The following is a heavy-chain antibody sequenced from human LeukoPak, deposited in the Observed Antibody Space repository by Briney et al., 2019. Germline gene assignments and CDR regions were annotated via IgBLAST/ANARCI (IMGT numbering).Heavy chain of an antibody. CDR2: ISSRSNYI. CDR1: GFTFSRYS. Sequence: GGSLRLSCAASGFTFSRYSMNWVRQAPGKGLEWVSSISSRSNYIYYADSVKGRFTISRDNAKNSLYLQMNSLRADETAVYYCARDIGTTGPQGSDYWGQGTLVIVSS. J-gene: IGHJ4*02. CDR3: ARDIGTTGPQGSDY. D-gene: IGHD1-14*01. V-gene: IGHV3-21*01.